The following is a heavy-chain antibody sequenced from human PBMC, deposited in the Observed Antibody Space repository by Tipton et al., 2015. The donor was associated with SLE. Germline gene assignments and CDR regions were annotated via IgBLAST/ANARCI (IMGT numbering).Heavy chain of an antibody. J-gene: IGHJ6*03. CDR1: GGSFSDYS. CDR3: ARDDRSSYYMDV. V-gene: IGHV4-34*12. D-gene: IGHD3-16*01. CDR2: IIDSGRT. Sequence: TLSLTCVVYGGSFSDYSWSWIRQSPGKGLEWIGDIIDSGRTNYNPSLKSRVTISIDTSKSHFFLRLRSVTAADTAVYFCARDDRSSYYMDVWGRGTTVTVSS.